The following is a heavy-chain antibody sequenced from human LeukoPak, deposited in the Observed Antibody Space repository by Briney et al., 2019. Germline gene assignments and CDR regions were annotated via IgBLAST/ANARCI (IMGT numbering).Heavy chain of an antibody. V-gene: IGHV3-13*04. CDR1: GLTFSTYD. J-gene: IGHJ3*01. CDR2: IGKGGDT. CDR3: ARGGYSGFDV. Sequence: GGSLRLSCAASGLTFSTYDMHWVRHATGEGLEWVSVIGKGGDTYYVGSVKGRFTISRENAKNSLYLQMNSLRSGDTAVYYCARGGYSGFDVWGQGTVVTVS. D-gene: IGHD5-12*01.